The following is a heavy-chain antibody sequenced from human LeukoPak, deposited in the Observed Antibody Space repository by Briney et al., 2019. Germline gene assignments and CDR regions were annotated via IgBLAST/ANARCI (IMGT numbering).Heavy chain of an antibody. CDR1: GYTFTGYY. D-gene: IGHD2-2*01. V-gene: IGHV3-30*03. J-gene: IGHJ4*02. CDR3: ARGCRSSGNTNCYPF. CDR2: ISYDGSNK. Sequence: SCKASGYTFTGYYMHWVRQAPGKGLEWVAVISYDGSNKYYADSVKGRFTISRDNSKNTLYLQMSSLRAEDTALYYCARGCRSSGNTNCYPFWGQGTLVTVSS.